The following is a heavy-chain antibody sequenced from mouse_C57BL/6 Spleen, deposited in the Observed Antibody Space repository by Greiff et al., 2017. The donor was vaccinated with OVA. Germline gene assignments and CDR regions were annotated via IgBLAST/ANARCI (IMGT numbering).Heavy chain of an antibody. J-gene: IGHJ4*01. V-gene: IGHV1-7*01. CDR3: ARGRYDDDDGYAMDY. CDR2: INPSSGYT. CDR1: GYTFTSYW. D-gene: IGHD2-4*01. Sequence: QVQLQQSGAELAKPGASVKLSCKASGYTFTSYWLHWVKQRPGQGLEWIGYINPSSGYTTYNQKFKDKATLTADKSASTAYMQLSSLTYEDSAVYYCARGRYDDDDGYAMDYWGQGTSGTVSS.